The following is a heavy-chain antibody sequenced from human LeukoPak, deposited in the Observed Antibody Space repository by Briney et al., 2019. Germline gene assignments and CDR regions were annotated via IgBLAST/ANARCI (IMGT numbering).Heavy chain of an antibody. V-gene: IGHV3-74*01. D-gene: IGHD2-2*02. CDR1: GFTFSSYW. Sequence: GGSLRLSCAASGFTFSSYWMHWVRHAPGKGLEWVSRIISDGSSSSYADSVKGRFTISRDNAKNTLHLQMNSLRGEDTAVYYCVRDDNYTPSYWGQGTLVTVSS. J-gene: IGHJ4*02. CDR3: VRDDNYTPSY. CDR2: IISDGSSS.